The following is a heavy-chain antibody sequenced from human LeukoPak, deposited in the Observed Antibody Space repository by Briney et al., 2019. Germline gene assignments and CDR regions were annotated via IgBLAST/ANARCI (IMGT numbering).Heavy chain of an antibody. Sequence: GGSLRLSCAASGFTFSDYYMSWTRQAPGRGLEWVSYIGGSGVYRNYADSVKGRFTISRDNTKNSLSLQMNSLRVEDTAVYYCARDRYDSSGTHWFDPWGQGTLVTVSS. D-gene: IGHD3-22*01. J-gene: IGHJ5*02. V-gene: IGHV3-11*05. CDR2: IGGSGVYR. CDR3: ARDRYDSSGTHWFDP. CDR1: GFTFSDYY.